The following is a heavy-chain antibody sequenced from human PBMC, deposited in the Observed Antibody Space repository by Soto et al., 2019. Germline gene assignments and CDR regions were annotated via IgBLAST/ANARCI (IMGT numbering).Heavy chain of an antibody. J-gene: IGHJ2*01. CDR1: GGSISSYY. CDR2: IYYSGST. CDR3: ARFNWYFDL. V-gene: IGHV4-59*08. Sequence: SETLSLTCTVSGGSISSYYWSWIRQPPGKGLEWIGYIYYSGSTNYNPSLKSRVTISVDTSKNQFSLKLSSVTATDTAVYYCARFNWYFDLWGRGTLVTVSS.